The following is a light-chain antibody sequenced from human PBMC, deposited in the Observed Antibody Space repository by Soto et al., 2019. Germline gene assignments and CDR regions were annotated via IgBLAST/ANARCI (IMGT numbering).Light chain of an antibody. Sequence: IQLTQSPSSLSASAGDRVTIACRASESISNYLSWYQLKPGEAPKVLIYSASTLRDGVPSRFSGTGSGTEFTLTISSLQPEDVATYFCQQTFSTLLSFGGGTKVEIK. CDR3: QQTFSTLLS. V-gene: IGKV1-39*01. J-gene: IGKJ4*01. CDR1: ESISNY. CDR2: SAS.